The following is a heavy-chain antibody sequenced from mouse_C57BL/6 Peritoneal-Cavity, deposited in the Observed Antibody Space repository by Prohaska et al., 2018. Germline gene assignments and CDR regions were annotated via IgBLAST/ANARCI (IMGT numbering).Heavy chain of an antibody. J-gene: IGHJ2*01. V-gene: IGHV1-18*01. CDR1: GYTFTDYN. D-gene: IGHD1-1*01. Sequence: EVQLQQSGPELVKPGASVKMSCKASGYTFTDYNMHWVKQSHGKSLEWIGDINPNNGGTSYNQKFKGKATLTVDKSSSTAYMELRSLTSEDSAVYYCALLITTVVAEYYFDYWGQGTTLTVSS. CDR2: INPNNGGT. CDR3: ALLITTVVAEYYFDY.